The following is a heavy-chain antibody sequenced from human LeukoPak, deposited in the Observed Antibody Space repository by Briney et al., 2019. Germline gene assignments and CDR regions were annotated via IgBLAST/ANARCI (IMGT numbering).Heavy chain of an antibody. D-gene: IGHD6-6*01. Sequence: GGPLRFPCAAPGFTFSSNGMHRVRQAPGKGLKWVAVIWYDGSNKYYADSVKGRFTISRDNSKNTLYLQMNSLRAEDTAVYYCAREGSIAASFDYWGQGTLVTVSS. V-gene: IGHV3-33*01. J-gene: IGHJ4*02. CDR3: AREGSIAASFDY. CDR2: IWYDGSNK. CDR1: GFTFSSNG.